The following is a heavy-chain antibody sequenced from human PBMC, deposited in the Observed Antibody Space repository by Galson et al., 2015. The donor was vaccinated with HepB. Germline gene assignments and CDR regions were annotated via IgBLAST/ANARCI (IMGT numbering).Heavy chain of an antibody. CDR3: ARGALIVVVDATPNNWFDP. D-gene: IGHD2-15*01. V-gene: IGHV1-18*01. Sequence: QSGAEVKRPGASVKVSCKASGYTFSSYSITWVRQAPGQGLEWMGWISPYIHYTDYAQKLQGRVTMTTDTSTSTAYMELRSLRSDDTAVYYCARGALIVVVDATPNNWFDPWGQGTLVTVSS. CDR2: ISPYIHYT. J-gene: IGHJ5*02. CDR1: GYTFSSYS.